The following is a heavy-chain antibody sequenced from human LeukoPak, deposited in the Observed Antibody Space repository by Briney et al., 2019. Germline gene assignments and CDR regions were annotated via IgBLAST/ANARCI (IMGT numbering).Heavy chain of an antibody. CDR1: GFTFSSYG. D-gene: IGHD2-21*01. CDR3: AKDDCGGDCFADY. V-gene: IGHV3-30*02. CDR2: IQYDGSNK. J-gene: IGHJ4*02. Sequence: GGSLRLSCAASGFTFSSYGMHWARQAPGKGLEWVAFIQYDGSNKYYTGSVKGRFTISRDNSKNTLYPQMNSLRAEDTALYYCAKDDCGGDCFADYWGQGTLVTVSS.